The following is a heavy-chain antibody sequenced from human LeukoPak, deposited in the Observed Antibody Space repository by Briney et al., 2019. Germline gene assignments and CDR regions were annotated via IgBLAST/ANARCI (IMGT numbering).Heavy chain of an antibody. Sequence: GASVKVSCKASGYTFTSYGISWVRQAPGQGLEWVGWISAYNGNTNYAQKLQGRVTMTTDTSTSTAYMELRSLRSDDTAVYHCASLPNYGDYHFDPWGQGTLVTVSS. J-gene: IGHJ5*02. CDR3: ASLPNYGDYHFDP. CDR1: GYTFTSYG. D-gene: IGHD4-17*01. CDR2: ISAYNGNT. V-gene: IGHV1-18*01.